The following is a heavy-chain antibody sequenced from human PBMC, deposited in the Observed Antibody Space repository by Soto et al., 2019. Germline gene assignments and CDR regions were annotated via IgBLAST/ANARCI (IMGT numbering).Heavy chain of an antibody. CDR3: ARGPVDTAMVPLSYYFDY. J-gene: IGHJ4*02. CDR2: IWYDGSNK. D-gene: IGHD5-18*01. CDR1: GFTFSSYG. Sequence: QVQLVESGGGVVQPGRSLRLSCAASGFTFSSYGMHWVRQAPGKGLEWVAVIWYDGSNKYYADSVKGRFTISRDNSKNTLYLQMNSLRAEGTAVYYCARGPVDTAMVPLSYYFDYWGQGTLVTVSS. V-gene: IGHV3-33*01.